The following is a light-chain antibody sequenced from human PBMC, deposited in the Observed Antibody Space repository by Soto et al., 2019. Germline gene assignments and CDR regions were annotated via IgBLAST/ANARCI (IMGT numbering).Light chain of an antibody. CDR3: QQSYSTPRT. V-gene: IGKV1-5*03. Sequence: EIKMTQSPSTLSASVGDRVTITCRASQSILTWLAWYQQKPGKAPKLLIYKASTLKSGVPSRFSGSGSGTDFTLTISSLQPEDFATYYCQQSYSTPRTFGQGTKVDIK. CDR2: KAS. J-gene: IGKJ1*01. CDR1: QSILTW.